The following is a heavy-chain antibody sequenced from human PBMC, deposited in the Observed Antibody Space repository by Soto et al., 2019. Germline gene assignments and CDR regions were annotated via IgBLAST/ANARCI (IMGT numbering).Heavy chain of an antibody. CDR2: MNPNSGNT. V-gene: IGHV1-8*01. CDR1: GYTFTSYD. D-gene: IGHD2-2*01. J-gene: IGHJ6*02. Sequence: QVQLVQSGAEVKKPGASVKVSCKASGYTFTSYDINWVRQATGQGLEWMGWMNPNSGNTGYAQKFQGRVTMTRNTSISTAYMELSSLRSEDTAVYYCARGRGDQLLFLHYYYGMDVWGQGTTVTVSS. CDR3: ARGRGDQLLFLHYYYGMDV.